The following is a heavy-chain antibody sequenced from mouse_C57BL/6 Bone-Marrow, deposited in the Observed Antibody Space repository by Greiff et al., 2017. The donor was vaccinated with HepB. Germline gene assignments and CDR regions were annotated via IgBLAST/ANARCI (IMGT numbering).Heavy chain of an antibody. CDR2: ILPGSGST. V-gene: IGHV1-9*01. Sequence: VKLQQSGAELMKPGASVKLSCKATGYAFTGYWIEWVKQRPGHGLEWIGEILPGSGSTNYNEKFKGKATSTADTSSNTAYMQLSSLTTEDSAIYYCARGHYYYYGPWFAYWGQGTLVTVSA. CDR1: GYAFTGYW. J-gene: IGHJ3*01. D-gene: IGHD1-1*01. CDR3: ARGHYYYYGPWFAY.